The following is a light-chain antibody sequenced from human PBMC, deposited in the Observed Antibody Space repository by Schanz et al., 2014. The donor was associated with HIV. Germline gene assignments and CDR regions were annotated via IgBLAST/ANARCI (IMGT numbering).Light chain of an antibody. CDR1: SSDVGADNS. J-gene: IGLJ2*01. Sequence: QSALTQPASVSGSPGQSITISCTGTSSDVGADNSVSWYQQHPGRAPRLLVYDVTYRPSGVSNRFSGSKSGNAASLTISSLQTDDEGDYYCSSYTTNRTMAFGGGTKVTVL. V-gene: IGLV2-14*03. CDR3: SSYTTNRTMA. CDR2: DVT.